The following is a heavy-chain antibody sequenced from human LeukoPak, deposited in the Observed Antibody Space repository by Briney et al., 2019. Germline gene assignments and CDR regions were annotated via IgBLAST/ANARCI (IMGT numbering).Heavy chain of an antibody. D-gene: IGHD4-11*01. CDR3: ARSKIDY. CDR1: GFTFSSYW. J-gene: IGHJ4*02. CDR2: INEDGSEK. Sequence: GGSLRLSCAASGFTFSSYWMSWVRQAPGKGLEWVANINEDGSEKYYADSVEGRFTISRDNAKNSLDLQMSSLRADDTALYYCARSKIDYWGQGTLVTVSS. V-gene: IGHV3-7*01.